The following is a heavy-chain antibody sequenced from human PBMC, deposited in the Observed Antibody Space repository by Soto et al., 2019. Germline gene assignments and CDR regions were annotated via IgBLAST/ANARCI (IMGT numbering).Heavy chain of an antibody. D-gene: IGHD6-13*01. CDR2: IDPSDSYT. CDR3: ASSGAAAGTIIYYYYGMDV. J-gene: IGHJ6*02. CDR1: GYSFTSYW. V-gene: IGHV5-10-1*01. Sequence: HGESLKISCKGSGYSFTSYWISWVRQMPGKGLEWMGRIDPSDSYTNYSPSFQGHVTISADKSISTAYLQWSSLKASDTAMYYCASSGAAAGTIIYYYYGMDVWGQGTTVTVSS.